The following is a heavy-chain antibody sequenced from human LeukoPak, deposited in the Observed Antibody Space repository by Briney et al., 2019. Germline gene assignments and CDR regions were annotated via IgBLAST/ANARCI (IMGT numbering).Heavy chain of an antibody. CDR1: GGSISSYY. CDR3: ARDPRSYLGYYDFWSGSYDAFDI. D-gene: IGHD3-3*01. V-gene: IGHV4-59*01. CDR2: IYYSGST. J-gene: IGHJ3*02. Sequence: PSETLSLTCTVSGGSISSYYWSWIRQPPGKGLGWIGYIYYSGSTNYNPSLKSRVTISVDTSKNQFALNLSSVTAADTAVYYCARDPRSYLGYYDFWSGSYDAFDIWGQGTMVSVSS.